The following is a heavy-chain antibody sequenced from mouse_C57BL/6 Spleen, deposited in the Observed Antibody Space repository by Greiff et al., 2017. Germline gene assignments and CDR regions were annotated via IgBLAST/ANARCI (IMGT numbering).Heavy chain of an antibody. Sequence: VKLVESGPGLVAPSQSLSITCTVSGFSLTSYGVHWVRQPPGKGLEWLVVIWSDGSTTYNSALKSRLSISKDNSKSQVFLKMNSLQTDDTAMYYCARHKGSSPYYAMDYWGQGTSVTVSS. V-gene: IGHV2-6-1*01. J-gene: IGHJ4*01. CDR3: ARHKGSSPYYAMDY. D-gene: IGHD1-1*01. CDR2: IWSDGST. CDR1: GFSLTSYG.